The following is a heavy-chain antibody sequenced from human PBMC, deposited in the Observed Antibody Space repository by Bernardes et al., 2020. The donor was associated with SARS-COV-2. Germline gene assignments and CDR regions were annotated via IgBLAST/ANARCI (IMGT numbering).Heavy chain of an antibody. CDR1: GFDFNNFA. CDR2: LSGGGVST. J-gene: IGHJ4*02. Sequence: GGSLRLSCAASGFDFNNFAMNWVRQAPGKGLEWVSSLSGGGVSTYYADSVRGRFTISRDNPKRSTFLQMKRLTVEDTAIYYFAKGRRRFFGPIDFWGQGTL. V-gene: IGHV3-23*01. D-gene: IGHD3-3*01. CDR3: AKGRRRFFGPIDF.